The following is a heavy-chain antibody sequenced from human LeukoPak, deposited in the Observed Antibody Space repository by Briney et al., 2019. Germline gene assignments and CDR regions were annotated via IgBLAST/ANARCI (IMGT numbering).Heavy chain of an antibody. V-gene: IGHV3-53*01. CDR3: ARDGDYYDSSGYYDY. CDR1: GFTVSSNY. D-gene: IGHD3-22*01. J-gene: IGHJ4*02. Sequence: GGSLRLSCAASGFTVSSNYMSWVRQAPGKGLEWVSVIYSGGSTYYADSVKGRFTISRDNAKNSLYLQMNSLRAEDTAVYYCARDGDYYDSSGYYDYWGQGTLVTVSS. CDR2: IYSGGST.